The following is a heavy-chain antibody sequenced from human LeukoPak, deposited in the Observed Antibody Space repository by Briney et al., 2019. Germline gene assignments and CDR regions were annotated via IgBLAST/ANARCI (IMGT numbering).Heavy chain of an antibody. CDR3: ARDGLGYYDSSGYDY. CDR1: GFTFSSYA. D-gene: IGHD3-22*01. CDR2: ISYDGSNK. J-gene: IGHJ4*02. Sequence: GGSLRLSCAASGFTFSSYAMHWVRQAPGKGLEWVAVISYDGSNKYYADSVKGRFTFSRDNSKNTLYLQMNSLRAEDTAVYYCARDGLGYYDSSGYDYWGQGTLVTVSS. V-gene: IGHV3-30-3*01.